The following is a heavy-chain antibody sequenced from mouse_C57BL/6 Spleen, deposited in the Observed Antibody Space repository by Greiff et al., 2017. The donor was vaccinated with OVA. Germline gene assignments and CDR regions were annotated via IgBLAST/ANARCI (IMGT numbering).Heavy chain of an antibody. J-gene: IGHJ2*01. CDR2: IDPSDSYT. Sequence: QVQLQQPGAELVMPGASVKLSCKASGYTFTSYWMHWVKQRPGQGLEWIGEIDPSDSYTNYNQKFKGKSTLTVDKSSSTAYMQLSSLTSEDSAVYYCARSPLESNFDYWGQGTTLTVSS. CDR3: ARSPLESNFDY. D-gene: IGHD5-1*01. CDR1: GYTFTSYW. V-gene: IGHV1-69*01.